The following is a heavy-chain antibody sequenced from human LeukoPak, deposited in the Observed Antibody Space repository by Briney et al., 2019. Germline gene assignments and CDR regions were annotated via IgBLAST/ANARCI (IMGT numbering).Heavy chain of an antibody. CDR1: GFTFSSHA. CDR3: AKDWPVSGDHYSPFDY. D-gene: IGHD4-11*01. Sequence: GGSLRLSCAASGFTFSSHAMSWVRQAPGKGLEWVAAISRSGGNTYYGDSVKGRFTISRDSSRNTLHLKMDSLRAEDTAVYYCAKDWPVSGDHYSPFDYWGQGTLVTVSS. V-gene: IGHV3-23*01. J-gene: IGHJ4*02. CDR2: ISRSGGNT.